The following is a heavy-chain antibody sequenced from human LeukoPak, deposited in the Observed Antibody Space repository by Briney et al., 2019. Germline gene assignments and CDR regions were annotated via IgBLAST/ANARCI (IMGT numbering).Heavy chain of an antibody. CDR1: GYTLSDLV. CDR2: ISAYNGNT. CDR3: ARDFTYYDILTGYYNLDY. D-gene: IGHD3-9*01. V-gene: IGHV1-18*01. Sequence: ASVKVSCKVSGYTLSDLVIHWVRQAPGKGLEWMGWISAYNGNTNYAQKLQGRVTMTTDTSTSTAYMELRSLRSDDTAVYYCARDFTYYDILTGYYNLDYWGQGTLVTVSS. J-gene: IGHJ4*02.